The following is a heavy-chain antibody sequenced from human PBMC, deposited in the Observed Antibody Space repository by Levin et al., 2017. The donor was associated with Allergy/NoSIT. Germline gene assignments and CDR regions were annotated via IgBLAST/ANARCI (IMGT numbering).Heavy chain of an antibody. CDR3: ARGVGNYYDSRRNWFDP. Sequence: PSETLSLTCAVYGGSFSGYYWSWIRQPPGKGLEWIGEINHSGSTNYNPSLMSRVTISVDTSKNQFSLKLSSVTAADTAVYYCARGVGNYYDSRRNWFDPWGQGTLVTVSS. V-gene: IGHV4-34*01. J-gene: IGHJ5*02. CDR2: INHSGST. CDR1: GGSFSGYY. D-gene: IGHD3-22*01.